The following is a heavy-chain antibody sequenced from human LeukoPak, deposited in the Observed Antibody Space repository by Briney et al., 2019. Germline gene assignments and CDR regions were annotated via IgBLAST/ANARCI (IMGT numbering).Heavy chain of an antibody. Sequence: PSETLSLTCAVHGGSLSDHYCIWIRQPPGEGLEWIGEINHSGSPNYSPSFKSRVSISVDTSKNQFSLGLRSVTAADTAIYYCARGPNIPVAAYWGQGTLVTVSS. J-gene: IGHJ4*02. CDR3: ARGPNIPVAAY. CDR1: GGSLSDHY. V-gene: IGHV4-34*01. CDR2: INHSGSP. D-gene: IGHD6-19*01.